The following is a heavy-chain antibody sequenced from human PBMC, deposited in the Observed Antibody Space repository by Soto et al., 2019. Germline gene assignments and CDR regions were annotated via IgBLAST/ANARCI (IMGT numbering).Heavy chain of an antibody. CDR2: MNPNSGNT. D-gene: IGHD3-22*01. Sequence: ASVKVSCKASGYTFTSYDINWVRQATGQGLEWMGWMNPNSGNTNYAQKFQGRVTMTRNTSISTAYMELSRLRSDDTAVYYCARDNDSSGYYYLFDYWGQGTLVTVSS. CDR1: GYTFTSYD. J-gene: IGHJ4*02. V-gene: IGHV1-8*01. CDR3: ARDNDSSGYYYLFDY.